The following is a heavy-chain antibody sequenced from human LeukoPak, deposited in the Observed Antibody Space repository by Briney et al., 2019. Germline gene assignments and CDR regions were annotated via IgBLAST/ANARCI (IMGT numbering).Heavy chain of an antibody. Sequence: SETLSLTCTVSGGSISSGDYYWSWIRQPPGKGLEWIGYIYYSGSTYYNPSLKSRVTISVDTSNNQFSLKLSSATAADTAVYYCAREALRPSRWFDPWGQGTLVTVSS. CDR3: AREALRPSRWFDP. J-gene: IGHJ5*02. CDR2: IYYSGST. V-gene: IGHV4-30-4*01. CDR1: GGSISSGDYY. D-gene: IGHD4-17*01.